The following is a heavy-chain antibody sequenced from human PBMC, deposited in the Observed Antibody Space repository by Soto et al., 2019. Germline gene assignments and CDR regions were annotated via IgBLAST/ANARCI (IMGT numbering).Heavy chain of an antibody. D-gene: IGHD2-21*02. CDR3: ARDLWGYCGTDCYPLDV. J-gene: IGHJ6*02. CDR2: MYKTGST. CDR1: GGSISGYY. V-gene: IGHV4-59*01. Sequence: PSETLSLTCTVSGGSISGYYWSWIRQPPGKGLEWIGYMYKTGSTVYNPSFKSRVTISVDTSKNQFSLKLNSVTAADTALYYCARDLWGYCGTDCYPLDVWGQGTTVTVS.